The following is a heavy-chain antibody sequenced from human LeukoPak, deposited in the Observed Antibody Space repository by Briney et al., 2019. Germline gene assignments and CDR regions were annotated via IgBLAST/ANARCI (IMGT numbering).Heavy chain of an antibody. CDR2: TYYRSKWFS. D-gene: IGHD2-21*01. CDR3: ARLSLRAIDT. J-gene: IGHJ3*01. V-gene: IGHV6-1*01. CDR1: GDSVSTTSAA. Sequence: SQTLSLTCAISGDSVSTTSAAWNWIRQSPSRGLEWLGSTYYRSKWFSHYSVSVKSRITINPDTSKNQFCLQLNSLTPQYTTIYRCARLSLRAIDTWGQGTLVTVSS.